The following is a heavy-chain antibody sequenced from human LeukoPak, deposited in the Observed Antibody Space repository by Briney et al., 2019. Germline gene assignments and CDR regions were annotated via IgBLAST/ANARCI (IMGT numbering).Heavy chain of an antibody. J-gene: IGHJ6*03. Sequence: GASVKVSCKASGYTFTGYYMHWVRQVPGQGLEWMGWINPNSGGTNYAQKFQGRVTMTRDTSISTAYMELSRLRSDDTAVYYCAKAAAGSQHSYYYYYYLDVWGTGTTVTISS. CDR3: AKAAAGSQHSYYYYYYLDV. V-gene: IGHV1-2*02. CDR2: INPNSGGT. CDR1: GYTFTGYY. D-gene: IGHD6-13*01.